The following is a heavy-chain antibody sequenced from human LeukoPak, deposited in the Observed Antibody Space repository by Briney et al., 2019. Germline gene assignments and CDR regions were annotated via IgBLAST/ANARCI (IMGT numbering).Heavy chain of an antibody. CDR1: GGSFSGYY. CDR2: INHSGST. D-gene: IGHD6-19*01. J-gene: IGHJ4*02. CDR3: ARGPRGVKVWLIGGPPSRQFDY. V-gene: IGHV4-34*01. Sequence: SETLSLTCAVYGGSFSGYYWSWIRQPPGKGLEWIGEINHSGSTNYNPSLKSRVTISVDTSKNHFSLKLSSVTAADTAVYYCARGPRGVKVWLIGGPPSRQFDYWGEGTLVTVSS.